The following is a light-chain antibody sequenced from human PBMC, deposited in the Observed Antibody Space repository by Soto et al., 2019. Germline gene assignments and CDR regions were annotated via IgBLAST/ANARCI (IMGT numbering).Light chain of an antibody. J-gene: IGKJ5*01. CDR2: DAS. Sequence: DIQMTQSPSTLSESVGDRVTITCRASQNISTWLAWFQQKPGKAPNLLIYDASSLQSGVPSRFSGSGSGTQFTLTISSLKNDDCATYFCQQYNSYPITFGQGTRLEI. CDR3: QQYNSYPIT. V-gene: IGKV1-5*01. CDR1: QNISTW.